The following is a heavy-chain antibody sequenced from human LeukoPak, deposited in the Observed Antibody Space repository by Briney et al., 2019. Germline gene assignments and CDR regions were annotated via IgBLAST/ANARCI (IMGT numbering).Heavy chain of an antibody. CDR1: GFTVSSNY. CDR2: IWYDGSNK. D-gene: IGHD2-15*01. Sequence: GGSLRLSCAASGFTVSSNYMSWVRQAPGKGLEWVAVIWYDGSNKYYADSVKGRFTISRDNSKNTLYLQMNSLRAEDTAVYYCASDGYCSGGSCPSYFFDYWGQGTLVTVSS. J-gene: IGHJ4*02. CDR3: ASDGYCSGGSCPSYFFDY. V-gene: IGHV3-33*08.